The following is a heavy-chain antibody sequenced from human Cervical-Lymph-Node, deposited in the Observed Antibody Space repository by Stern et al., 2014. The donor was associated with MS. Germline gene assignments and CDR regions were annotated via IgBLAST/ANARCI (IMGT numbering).Heavy chain of an antibody. CDR1: GGTFSSIE. J-gene: IGHJ4*02. D-gene: IGHD6-13*01. CDR3: VRDQGGIAAS. Sequence: EQLVESGAEVKQPGSSMKVSCKASGGTFSSIEISWVRQAPGQGIEWLGGISPLFGTTNYAQQVQGRVTIVADESTNTVNMELSRLRSEDTAVYYCVRDQGGIAASWGQGTLVTVSS. CDR2: ISPLFGTT. V-gene: IGHV1-69*01.